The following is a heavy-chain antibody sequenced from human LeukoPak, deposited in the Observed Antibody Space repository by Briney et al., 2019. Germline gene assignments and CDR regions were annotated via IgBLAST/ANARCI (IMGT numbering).Heavy chain of an antibody. J-gene: IGHJ4*02. D-gene: IGHD1-26*01. CDR1: GGTFSSYA. Sequence: ASVKVSCKASGGTFSSYAISWVRQAPGQGLEWMGGIIPIFGTANYAQKLQGRVTMTTDTSTSTAYMELRSLRSDDTAVYYCARGRYSGSYLYFDHWGQGTLVTVSS. CDR3: ARGRYSGSYLYFDH. V-gene: IGHV1-69*05. CDR2: IIPIFGTA.